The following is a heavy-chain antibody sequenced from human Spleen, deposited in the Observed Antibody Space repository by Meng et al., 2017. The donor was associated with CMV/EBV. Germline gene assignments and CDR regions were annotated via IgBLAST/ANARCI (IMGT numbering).Heavy chain of an antibody. J-gene: IGHJ6*02. Sequence: ASVKVSCKASGYTFTSYAMHWVRQAPGQRLEWMGWSNAGNGNTKYSQEFQGRVTITRDTSASTAYMELSSLRSEDTAIYYCARNYEFWSGYLMDVWGQGTTVTVSS. CDR1: GYTFTSYA. CDR2: SNAGNGNT. CDR3: ARNYEFWSGYLMDV. V-gene: IGHV1-3*02. D-gene: IGHD3-3*01.